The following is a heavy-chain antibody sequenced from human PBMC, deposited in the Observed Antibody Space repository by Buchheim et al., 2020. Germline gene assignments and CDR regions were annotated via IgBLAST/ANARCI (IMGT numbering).Heavy chain of an antibody. Sequence: QVQLVESGGGVVQPGRSLRLSCAASGFTFSSYAMHWVRQAPGKGLEWVAVISYDGSNKYYADSVKGRFTISRDNSKNTLYLQMNSLRAEDTAVYYCARGGMRSSGYYDAFDIWGQGT. V-gene: IGHV3-30*04. CDR3: ARGGMRSSGYYDAFDI. J-gene: IGHJ3*02. D-gene: IGHD3-22*01. CDR2: ISYDGSNK. CDR1: GFTFSSYA.